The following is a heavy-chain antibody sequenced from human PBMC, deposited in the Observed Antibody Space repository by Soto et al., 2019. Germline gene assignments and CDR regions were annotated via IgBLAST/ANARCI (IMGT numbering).Heavy chain of an antibody. D-gene: IGHD5-18*01. Sequence: PGGSLRLSCAASGFTFSSYEMNWVRQAPGKGLEWVSYISSSGSTIYYADSVKGRFTISRDNAKNSLYLQMNSLRAEDTAVYYCARLGESYGLPYYYGMDVWGQGTTVTVSS. CDR1: GFTFSSYE. V-gene: IGHV3-48*03. CDR2: ISSSGSTI. CDR3: ARLGESYGLPYYYGMDV. J-gene: IGHJ6*02.